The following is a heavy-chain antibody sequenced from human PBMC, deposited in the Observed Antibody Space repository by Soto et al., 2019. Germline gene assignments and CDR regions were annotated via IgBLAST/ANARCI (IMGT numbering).Heavy chain of an antibody. Sequence: PETLSLTCTVSGGSISIYYWSWIRQPPGKGLEWIGYIYYSGSTNYNPSLKSRVTISVDTSKNQFSLKLSSVTAAETAVYYCARVVAYSTRSGNNYGMDVWGQGTTVTVS. D-gene: IGHD5-12*01. CDR3: ARVVAYSTRSGNNYGMDV. J-gene: IGHJ6*02. V-gene: IGHV4-59*01. CDR2: IYYSGST. CDR1: GGSISIYY.